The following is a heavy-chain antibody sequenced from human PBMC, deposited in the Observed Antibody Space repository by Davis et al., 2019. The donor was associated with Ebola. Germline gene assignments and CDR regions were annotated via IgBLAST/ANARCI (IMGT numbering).Heavy chain of an antibody. Sequence: SLNTSCASSGFSFSSYWMHWLRQAQGQGLVWVSRINSDGSSTSYADSLKGRFTISRDNSKNSLYLQMNSLRTEDTGLYYCAKGEWRMGRDGYNRRPQYGMDVWGQGTTVTVSS. J-gene: IGHJ6*02. CDR2: INSDGSST. CDR3: AKGEWRMGRDGYNRRPQYGMDV. V-gene: IGHV3-74*01. D-gene: IGHD5-24*01. CDR1: GFSFSSYW.